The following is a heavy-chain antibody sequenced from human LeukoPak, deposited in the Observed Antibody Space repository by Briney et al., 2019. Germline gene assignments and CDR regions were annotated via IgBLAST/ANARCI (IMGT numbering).Heavy chain of an antibody. D-gene: IGHD1-26*01. CDR1: GFTFSDSA. J-gene: IGHJ5*02. CDR2: IGRKVKSYVT. CDR3: TRDSGTYNWLDP. Sequence: PGGSLRLSCAASGFTFSDSAIHWVRQASGKGLEWIGLIGRKVKSYVTAYAASVRGRFTISRDDSKNTAYLQMDSLKTEDTALYYCTRDSGTYNWLDPWGQGTLVTVSS. V-gene: IGHV3-73*01.